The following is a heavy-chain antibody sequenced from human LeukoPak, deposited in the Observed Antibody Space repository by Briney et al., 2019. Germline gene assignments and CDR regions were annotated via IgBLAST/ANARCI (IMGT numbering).Heavy chain of an antibody. CDR1: GGSISSYH. CDR2: IYYSGST. V-gene: IGHV4-59*12. Sequence: SETLSLTCTVSGGSISSYHWSWIRQPPGKGLEWIGYIYYSGSTNYNPSLKSRVTISVDTSKNQFSLKLSSVTAADTAVYYCARGGITIFGVVMSYYYGMDVWGQGTTVTVSS. D-gene: IGHD3-3*01. J-gene: IGHJ6*02. CDR3: ARGGITIFGVVMSYYYGMDV.